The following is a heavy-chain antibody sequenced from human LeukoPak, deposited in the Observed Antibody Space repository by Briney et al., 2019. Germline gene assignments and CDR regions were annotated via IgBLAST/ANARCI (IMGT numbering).Heavy chain of an antibody. CDR3: GKDPQKWESYFDY. Sequence: PGGSLRLSCAASGLTFSSYGMHWVRQAPGKGLEWVAFIRYDESNKYYADSLKGRITISRDNSQNTLYLETNSLRSYDPAGVYCGKDPQKWESYFDYWGQGTLVTVSS. V-gene: IGHV3-30*02. J-gene: IGHJ4*02. D-gene: IGHD1-26*01. CDR1: GLTFSSYG. CDR2: IRYDESNK.